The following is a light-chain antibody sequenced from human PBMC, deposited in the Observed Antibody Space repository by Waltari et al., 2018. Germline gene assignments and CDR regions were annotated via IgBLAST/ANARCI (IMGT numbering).Light chain of an antibody. CDR1: SSDVGGYNY. Sequence: QSALTQPASVSGSPGQSITISCTGTSSDVGGYNYVSWYHQHPGKAPKLMIYAVSNRPSGGSNRFSGYKSGNTASLTISGLQAEDEADYYCSSYTSSSTRVFGTGTKVTVL. V-gene: IGLV2-14*01. CDR2: AVS. J-gene: IGLJ1*01. CDR3: SSYTSSSTRV.